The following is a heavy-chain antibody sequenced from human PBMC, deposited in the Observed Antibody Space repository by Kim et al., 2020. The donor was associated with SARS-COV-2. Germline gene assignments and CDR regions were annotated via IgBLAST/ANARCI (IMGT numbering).Heavy chain of an antibody. Sequence: SETLSLTCTVSGDSLSSGPYYWAWIRQPPGKGLEWIGNIYYSGTSYYHPSLKSRVTISVDTSKSEFSLKLSSVTAEDTAVYYCSRLPRGAFDVWGQGTLVTVSS. V-gene: IGHV4-39*01. CDR3: SRLPRGAFDV. J-gene: IGHJ3*01. CDR1: GDSLSSGPYY. CDR2: IYYSGTS. D-gene: IGHD5-12*01.